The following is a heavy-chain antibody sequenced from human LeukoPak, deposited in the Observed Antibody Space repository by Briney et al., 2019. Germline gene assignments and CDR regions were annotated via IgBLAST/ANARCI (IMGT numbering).Heavy chain of an antibody. J-gene: IGHJ6*03. Sequence: GASVKVSCKASGYTFTDYYMHWVRQAPGQGLGWIGIINPNGGSTSYAQKFQGRVTMTRDTSTSTVYMELSSLRSEDTAVYYCAREIGYSYGYVYYYYMDVWGKGTTDTVSS. D-gene: IGHD5-18*01. CDR1: GYTFTDYY. V-gene: IGHV1-46*01. CDR3: AREIGYSYGYVYYYYMDV. CDR2: INPNGGST.